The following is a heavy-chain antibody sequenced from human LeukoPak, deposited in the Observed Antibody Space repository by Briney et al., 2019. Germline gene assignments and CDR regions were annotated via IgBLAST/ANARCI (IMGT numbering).Heavy chain of an antibody. CDR3: ARDPPVQVTAYYFDY. Sequence: GGSLRLSCAASGFTFSSYGMHWVRQAPGKGLEWVAFIRYDGSNKYYADSVKGRFTISRDNSKNTLYLQMNSLRAEDTAVYYCARDPPVQVTAYYFDYWGQGTLVTVSS. V-gene: IGHV3-30*02. D-gene: IGHD2-21*02. CDR1: GFTFSSYG. J-gene: IGHJ4*02. CDR2: IRYDGSNK.